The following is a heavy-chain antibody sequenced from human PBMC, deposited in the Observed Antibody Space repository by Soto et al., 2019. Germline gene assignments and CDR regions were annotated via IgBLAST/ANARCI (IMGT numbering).Heavy chain of an antibody. V-gene: IGHV4-34*01. D-gene: IGHD2-2*01. CDR1: GGSFSGYY. CDR2: INHSGST. CDR3: ARGGDIVVVPAASHGMDV. J-gene: IGHJ6*02. Sequence: PSETLSLTCAVYGGSFSGYYWSWIRQPPGKGLEWIGEINHSGSTNYNPSLKSRVTISVDTSKNQFSPKLSSVTAADTAVYYCARGGDIVVVPAASHGMDVWGQGTTVTVSS.